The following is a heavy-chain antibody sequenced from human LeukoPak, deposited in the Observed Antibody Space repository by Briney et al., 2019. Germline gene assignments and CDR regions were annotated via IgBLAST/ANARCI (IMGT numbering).Heavy chain of an antibody. Sequence: ASVKVSCKASGYTFTSYDINWVRQATGQGLEWMGWMNPNSGNTGYAQKFQGRVTMTRNTSISTAYMELSRLRSEDTAVYYCARVIAPLYYYYGMDVWGQGTTVTVSS. D-gene: IGHD6-13*01. CDR1: GYTFTSYD. V-gene: IGHV1-8*01. CDR2: MNPNSGNT. J-gene: IGHJ6*02. CDR3: ARVIAPLYYYYGMDV.